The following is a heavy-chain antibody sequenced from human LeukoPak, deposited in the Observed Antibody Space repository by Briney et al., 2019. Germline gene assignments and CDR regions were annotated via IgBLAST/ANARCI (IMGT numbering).Heavy chain of an antibody. Sequence: ASVKVSCKASGYTFTSYYMHWVRQAPGQGLEWMGIINPSGGSTSYAQKFQGRVTMTRDTSTSTVYMELSSLRSEDTAVYYCARDRVALRSQYYFDYWGQGTLVTVSS. CDR3: ARDRVALRSQYYFDY. V-gene: IGHV1-46*01. J-gene: IGHJ4*02. CDR2: INPSGGST. D-gene: IGHD2/OR15-2a*01. CDR1: GYTFTSYY.